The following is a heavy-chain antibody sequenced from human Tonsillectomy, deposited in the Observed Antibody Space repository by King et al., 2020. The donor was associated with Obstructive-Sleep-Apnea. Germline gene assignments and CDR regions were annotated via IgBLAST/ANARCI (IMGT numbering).Heavy chain of an antibody. J-gene: IGHJ4*02. V-gene: IGHV3-30*04. CDR1: TFTFSNYA. Sequence: VQLVESGGGVVQPGRSLRLSRAASTFTFSNYAMHWVRQAPGKGLEWVAVISDDGSNKNYADSVKGRFTISRDNSKNTLYLQMNSLRAEDTAVFYCARDPLSSSGGSCFDYWGQGTLVTVSS. CDR3: ARDPLSSSGGSCFDY. CDR2: ISDDGSNK. D-gene: IGHD2-15*01.